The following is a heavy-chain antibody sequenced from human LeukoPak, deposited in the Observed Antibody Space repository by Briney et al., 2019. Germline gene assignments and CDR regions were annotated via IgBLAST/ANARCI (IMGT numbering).Heavy chain of an antibody. CDR2: IYPGDSDT. CDR1: GYSFTSYW. J-gene: IGHJ4*02. D-gene: IGHD4-23*01. CDR3: ARSISSVATTVANEGYYFDY. V-gene: IGHV5-51*01. Sequence: GESLKISCKGSGYSFTSYWIGWVRQMPGKGLEWMGIIYPGDSDTRYSPSFQGQVTISADKSISTAYLQWSSLKASDTAMYYCARSISSVATTVANEGYYFDYWGQGTLVTVSS.